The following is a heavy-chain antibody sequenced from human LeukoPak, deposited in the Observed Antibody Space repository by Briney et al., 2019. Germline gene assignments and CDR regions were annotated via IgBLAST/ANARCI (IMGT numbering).Heavy chain of an antibody. CDR3: ARGPLGWGHYYYMDV. J-gene: IGHJ6*03. CDR1: GGSFSGYH. Sequence: TSETLSLTCAVYGGSFSGYHWTWVRQSPVKGLEWIGEITYSEDTKYNPSLEGRCTISIDASKNQFSPKLNSLTVADSAVYYCARGPLGWGHYYYMDVWGEGTTVIVSS. CDR2: ITYSEDT. V-gene: IGHV4-34*01. D-gene: IGHD1-26*01.